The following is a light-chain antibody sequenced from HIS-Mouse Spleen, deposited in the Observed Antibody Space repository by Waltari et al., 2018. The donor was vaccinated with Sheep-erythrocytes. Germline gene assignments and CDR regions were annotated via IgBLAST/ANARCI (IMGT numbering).Light chain of an antibody. J-gene: IGLJ1*01. CDR3: CSYAGSYNQV. V-gene: IGLV2-11*01. CDR1: SSDVGGYNY. Sequence: QPRPVSGSPGQSVTLSCTGTSSDVGGYNYVSWYQQHPGKAPKLMIYDVSKRPSGVPDRFSGSKSGNTASLTISGLQAEDEADYYCCSYAGSYNQVFATGTKVTVL. CDR2: DVS.